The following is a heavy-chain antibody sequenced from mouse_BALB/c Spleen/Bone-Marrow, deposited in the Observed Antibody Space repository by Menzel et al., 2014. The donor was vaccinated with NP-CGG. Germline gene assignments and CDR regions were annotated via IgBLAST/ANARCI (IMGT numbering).Heavy chain of an antibody. CDR1: GYAFTNYL. CDR3: AKWDYAMDY. J-gene: IGHJ4*01. Sequence: VQLQESGAELVRPGTSVKVSCKASGYAFTNYLIEWVKQRPGQGLEWIGEINPGSGGTNYNEKFKGKATLTADKSSSTAYMRLSSLTSDDSAVYFCAKWDYAMDYWGQGTSVTVSS. V-gene: IGHV1-54*01. CDR2: INPGSGGT.